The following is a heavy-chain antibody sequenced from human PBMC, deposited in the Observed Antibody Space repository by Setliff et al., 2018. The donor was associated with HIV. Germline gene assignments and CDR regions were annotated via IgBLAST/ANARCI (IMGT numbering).Heavy chain of an antibody. CDR2: IIPIFGTA. CDR3: ARDFHVLGYYSADSCPYDASDV. Sequence: SVKVSCKASGGTFSSYVISWVRQAPGQGLEWMGGIIPIFGTANYAQKFQGRVTITADESTSTAYMELSSLKSDDTAIYYCARDFHVLGYYSADSCPYDASDVWGQGTMVTVSS. J-gene: IGHJ3*01. CDR1: GGTFSSYV. V-gene: IGHV1-69*13. D-gene: IGHD2-15*01.